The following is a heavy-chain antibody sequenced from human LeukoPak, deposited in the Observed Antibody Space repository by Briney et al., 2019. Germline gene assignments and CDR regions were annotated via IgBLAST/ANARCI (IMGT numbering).Heavy chain of an antibody. CDR1: GFTFSNAW. CDR3: TTYDFWSGYFSFDI. D-gene: IGHD3-3*01. Sequence: GGSLRLSCAASGFTFSNAWMSWVRQAPGKGLEWVGRIKSKTDGGTTDYAAPVKGRFTISRDDSKNTLYLQMNSLKTEDTAVYYCTTYDFWSGYFSFDIWGQGTMVTVSS. J-gene: IGHJ3*02. V-gene: IGHV3-15*01. CDR2: IKSKTDGGTT.